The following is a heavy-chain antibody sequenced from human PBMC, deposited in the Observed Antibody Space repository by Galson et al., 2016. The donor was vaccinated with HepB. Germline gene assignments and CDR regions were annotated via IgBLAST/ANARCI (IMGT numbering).Heavy chain of an antibody. V-gene: IGHV3-30*18. CDR2: TSFAGSHK. CDR1: GFTFSSYP. Sequence: SLRLACAASGFTFSSYPMSWVRQAPGKGLEWVAITSFAGSHKYYGDSVSGRFTISGDNSKNTLYLQMNSLRADDTAVYYCAKGEAASSWYAPFDYWGQGTLVTVSA. D-gene: IGHD6-13*01. CDR3: AKGEAASSWYAPFDY. J-gene: IGHJ4*02.